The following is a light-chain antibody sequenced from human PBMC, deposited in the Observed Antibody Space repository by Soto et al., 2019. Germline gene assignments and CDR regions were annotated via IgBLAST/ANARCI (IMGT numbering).Light chain of an antibody. V-gene: IGKV3-15*01. CDR1: QSVSSN. CDR3: QQYNSWPFT. CDR2: GAS. J-gene: IGKJ3*01. Sequence: EIVMTQSPATLSVSPGERATLSCRASQSVSSNLAWYQQKPGQAPRLLIYGASTRATAIPARCSGSGSGTEFTLTISSLQPEDFAVYYCQQYNSWPFTFGPGTKVDIK.